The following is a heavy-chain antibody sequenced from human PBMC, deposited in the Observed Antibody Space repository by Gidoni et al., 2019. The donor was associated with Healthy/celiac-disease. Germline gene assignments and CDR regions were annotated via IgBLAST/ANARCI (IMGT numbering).Heavy chain of an antibody. CDR1: GFTFSSYS. CDR2: ISSSSSTI. Sequence: EVQLVESGGGLVQPGGSLRLSCAASGFTFSSYSMNWVRQAPGKGLEWVSYISSSSSTIYYADSVKGRFTISRDNAKNSLYLQMNSLRDEDTAVYYCARDPPYYYDSSGYPDRQDAFDIWGQGTMVTVSS. V-gene: IGHV3-48*02. D-gene: IGHD3-22*01. CDR3: ARDPPYYYDSSGYPDRQDAFDI. J-gene: IGHJ3*02.